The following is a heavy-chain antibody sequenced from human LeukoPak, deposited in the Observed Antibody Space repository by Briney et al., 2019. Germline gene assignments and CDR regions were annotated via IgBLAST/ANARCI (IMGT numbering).Heavy chain of an antibody. J-gene: IGHJ4*02. Sequence: GGSLRLSCAVSGFTFSSYSMSWVRQAPGKGLEWVSSISSSSSYIYSADSVKGRFTISRDNAKNSLFLQMNSLRAEDTAVYYCARGNTIIGMVHFDHWGQGTLVTVSS. CDR2: ISSSSSYI. CDR1: GFTFSSYS. D-gene: IGHD3-9*01. CDR3: ARGNTIIGMVHFDH. V-gene: IGHV3-21*01.